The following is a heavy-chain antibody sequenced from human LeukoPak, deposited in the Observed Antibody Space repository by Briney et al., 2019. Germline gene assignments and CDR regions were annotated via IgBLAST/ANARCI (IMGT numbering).Heavy chain of an antibody. CDR2: IIPIFGTA. CDR3: ARELAYCGGDCYPDY. J-gene: IGHJ4*02. D-gene: IGHD2-21*02. Sequence: GASVKVSCKASGGTFSSYAISWVRQAPGQGLEWMGGIIPIFGTANYAQKFQGRVTITADESTSTAYMELSSLRSEDTAVYYCARELAYCGGDCYPDYWGQGTLVTVSS. CDR1: GGTFSSYA. V-gene: IGHV1-69*13.